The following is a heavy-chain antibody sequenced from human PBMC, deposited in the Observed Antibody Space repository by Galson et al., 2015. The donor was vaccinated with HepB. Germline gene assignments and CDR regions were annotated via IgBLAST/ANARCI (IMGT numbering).Heavy chain of an antibody. J-gene: IGHJ5*02. CDR3: AKGTYCSSTSFWGLS. V-gene: IGHV3-30*18. CDR1: GFTFSSYG. D-gene: IGHD2-2*01. CDR2: ISYDGSNK. Sequence: SLRLSCAASGFTFSSYGMHWVRQAPGKGLEWVAVISYDGSNKYYADSVKGRFTISRDNSKNTLYLQMNSLRAEDTAVYYCAKGTYCSSTSFWGLSWGQGTLVTVSS.